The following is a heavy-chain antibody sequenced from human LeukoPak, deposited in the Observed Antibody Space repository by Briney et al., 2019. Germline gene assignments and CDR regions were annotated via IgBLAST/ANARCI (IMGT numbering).Heavy chain of an antibody. CDR3: AREVEVYREYSSSSSGY. CDR1: GYTFTSYA. V-gene: IGHV7-4-1*02. D-gene: IGHD6-6*01. CDR2: INTNTGNP. Sequence: ASVKVSCKASGYTFTSYAMNWVRQAPGQGLEWMGWINTNTGNPTYAQGFTGRFVFSLDTSVSTAYLQISSLKAEDTAVYYCAREVEVYREYSSSSSGYWGQGTLVTVSS. J-gene: IGHJ4*02.